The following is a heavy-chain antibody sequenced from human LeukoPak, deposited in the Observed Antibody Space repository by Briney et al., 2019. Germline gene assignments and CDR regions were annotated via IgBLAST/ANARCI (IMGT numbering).Heavy chain of an antibody. D-gene: IGHD1-7*01. V-gene: IGHV1-69*04. CDR2: IIPIFGIA. Sequence: GASVKVSCKASGGTFSSYAISWVRQAPGQGLEWMGRIIPIFGIANYAQKFQGRVTITADKCTSTAYMGLSSLRSEDTAVYYCAREYNWNYRLLGGPFDYWGQGTLVTVSS. CDR1: GGTFSSYA. J-gene: IGHJ4*02. CDR3: AREYNWNYRLLGGPFDY.